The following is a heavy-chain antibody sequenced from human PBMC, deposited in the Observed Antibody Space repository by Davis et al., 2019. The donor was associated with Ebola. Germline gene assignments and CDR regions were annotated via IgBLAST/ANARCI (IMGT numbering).Heavy chain of an antibody. D-gene: IGHD1-26*01. CDR2: IYSGGST. V-gene: IGHV3-66*02. Sequence: GGSLRLSCAASGFTVSSNYMSWVRQAPGKGLEWVSVIYSGGSTYYADSVKGRFTISRDNSKNTLYLQMDSLRAEDTAVYYCARGSSASYRDAFDIWGQGTMVTVSS. CDR1: GFTVSSNY. CDR3: ARGSSASYRDAFDI. J-gene: IGHJ3*02.